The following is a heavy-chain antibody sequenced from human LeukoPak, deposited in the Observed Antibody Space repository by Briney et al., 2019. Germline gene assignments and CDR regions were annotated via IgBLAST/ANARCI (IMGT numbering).Heavy chain of an antibody. J-gene: IGHJ6*02. CDR2: INPNSGGT. D-gene: IGHD5-18*01. CDR1: GGTFSSYA. CDR3: ARGPDTAMVTYGMDV. Sequence: GSSVKVSCKASGGTFSSYAISWVRQAPGQGLEWMGWINPNSGGTNYAQKFQGRVTMTRDTSISTAYMELSRLRSDDTAVYYCARGPDTAMVTYGMDVWGQGTTVTVSS. V-gene: IGHV1-2*02.